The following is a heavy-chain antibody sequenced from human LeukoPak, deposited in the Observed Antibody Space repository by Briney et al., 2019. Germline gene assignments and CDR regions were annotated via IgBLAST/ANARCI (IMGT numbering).Heavy chain of an antibody. D-gene: IGHD5-12*01. CDR2: INQSGYN. Sequence: SETLSLTCAVYGGSFSGYYWSWISQPPGKGLEWIGEINQSGYNNYNPSLKSRVTILAEMSKNQFSLKFSSVTAADTAVYYCAIRRGYSGYDYWGQGTLVTVSS. CDR1: GGSFSGYY. J-gene: IGHJ4*02. CDR3: AIRRGYSGYDY. V-gene: IGHV4-34*01.